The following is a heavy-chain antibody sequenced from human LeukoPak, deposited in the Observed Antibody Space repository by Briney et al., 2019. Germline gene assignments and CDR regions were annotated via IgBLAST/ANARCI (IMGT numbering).Heavy chain of an antibody. CDR1: GFTFGDYA. D-gene: IGHD1-1*01. J-gene: IGHJ4*02. CDR2: IRSKAYGETA. V-gene: IGHV3-49*03. CDR3: TRDRGAYNLYDY. Sequence: GGSLRLSCTASGFTFGDYAMSWIRQAPGKELEWVGFIRSKAYGETADYAASVKGRFTISRDDSKAIAYLQMNSLKTEDTAVYHCTRDRGAYNLYDYWGQGTLVTVSS.